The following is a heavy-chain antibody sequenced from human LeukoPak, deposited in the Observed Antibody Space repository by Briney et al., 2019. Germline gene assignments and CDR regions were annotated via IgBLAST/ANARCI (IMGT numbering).Heavy chain of an antibody. V-gene: IGHV4-61*10. CDR1: GVSFSSASYY. J-gene: IGHJ4*02. CDR3: ARDTDGYNYDY. D-gene: IGHD5-24*01. Sequence: SETLSLTCTVSGVSFSSASYYWSWIRQPAGKGLEWIGRIYASGNTNYNTSLKSRVTISLDTSKNQFSLRLSSVTAADTAVYYCARDTDGYNYDYWGQGILVTVSS. CDR2: IYASGNT.